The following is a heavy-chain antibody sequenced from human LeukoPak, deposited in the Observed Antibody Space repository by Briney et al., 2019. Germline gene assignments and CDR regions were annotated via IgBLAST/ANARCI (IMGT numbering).Heavy chain of an antibody. D-gene: IGHD6-19*01. Sequence: GGSLRLSCAASGFTLSSYSMNWVRQAPGTGLEWVSSISSSSSYKYYAYSVKGRFTISRDNAKNSLYLQMNSLRAEDTAGFYCARVSQAGWDVWGKGTTVTVSS. J-gene: IGHJ6*04. CDR1: GFTLSSYS. CDR3: ARVSQAGWDV. V-gene: IGHV3-21*01. CDR2: ISSSSSYK.